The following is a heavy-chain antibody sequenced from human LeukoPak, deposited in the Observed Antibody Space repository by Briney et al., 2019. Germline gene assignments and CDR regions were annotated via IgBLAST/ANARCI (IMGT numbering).Heavy chain of an antibody. J-gene: IGHJ4*02. Sequence: GGSLRLSCAGSGFTFSSYAMSWAHQAPGQGLEWVSVISDSGDYTSYADSVRGRFTISRDNSRNTLYLQMISLRPEDTAVYYCAKDTSIGKYCTNGVCSPFDYWGQGTLVTVSS. CDR3: AKDTSIGKYCTNGVCSPFDY. CDR2: ISDSGDYT. D-gene: IGHD2-8*01. CDR1: GFTFSSYA. V-gene: IGHV3-23*01.